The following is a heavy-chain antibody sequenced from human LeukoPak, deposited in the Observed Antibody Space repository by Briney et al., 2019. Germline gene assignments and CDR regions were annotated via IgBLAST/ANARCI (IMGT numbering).Heavy chain of an antibody. J-gene: IGHJ3*02. CDR2: ISGSGSTT. D-gene: IGHD2-15*01. CDR3: ARPRLEYCSGGSCFDAFDI. Sequence: PGGSLRLSCAASGFTFSSCAMNWVRQAPGKGLEWVSAISGSGSTTYYADSVKGRFTISRDNSKNTLFLQMNSLTAEDTAIYSCARPRLEYCSGGSCFDAFDIWGQGTMVTVSS. CDR1: GFTFSSCA. V-gene: IGHV3-23*01.